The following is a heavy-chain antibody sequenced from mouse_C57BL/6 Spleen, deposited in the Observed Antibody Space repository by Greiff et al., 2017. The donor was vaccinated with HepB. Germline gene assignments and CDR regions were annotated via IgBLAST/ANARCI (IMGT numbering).Heavy chain of an antibody. V-gene: IGHV1-22*01. Sequence: EVQLQQSGPEVVKPGASVKMSCKASGYTFTDYNMHWVKQSHGKSLEWIGYINPNNGGTSYNQKFKGKATLTVNKSSSTAYMELRSLTSEDSAVYYCASYGSSSNWYFDVWGTGTTVTVSS. CDR1: GYTFTDYN. J-gene: IGHJ1*03. D-gene: IGHD1-1*01. CDR3: ASYGSSSNWYFDV. CDR2: INPNNGGT.